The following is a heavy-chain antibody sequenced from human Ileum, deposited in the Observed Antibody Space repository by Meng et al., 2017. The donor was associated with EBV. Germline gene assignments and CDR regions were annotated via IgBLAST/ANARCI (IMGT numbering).Heavy chain of an antibody. J-gene: IGHJ4*02. CDR3: ARDQENTSGWVREWFDY. D-gene: IGHD6-19*01. V-gene: IGHV1-18*01. CDR1: RYTLTNLR. CDR2: ISADNGNT. Sequence: VESQTGVKNQRSSVRIPCKGSRYTLTNLRVSWVRQAPGQGIEWMGWISADNGNTGYAQELQGRLTMTTETSTSTAYMALRRLRSDDTAVYYCARDQENTSGWVREWFDYWGQGTLVTVSS.